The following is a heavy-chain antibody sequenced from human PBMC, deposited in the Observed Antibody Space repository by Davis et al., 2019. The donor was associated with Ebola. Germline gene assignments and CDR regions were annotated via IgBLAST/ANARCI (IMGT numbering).Heavy chain of an antibody. D-gene: IGHD3-16*01. CDR3: ARGGHYYYYYMDV. V-gene: IGHV3-30*03. Sequence: GESLKISCAASGFTFSSYGMHWVRQAPGKGLEWVAVISYDGSNKYYADSVKGRFTISRDNSKNTLYLQMNSLRAEDTAVYYCARGGHYYYYYMDVWGKGTTVTVSS. J-gene: IGHJ6*03. CDR1: GFTFSSYG. CDR2: ISYDGSNK.